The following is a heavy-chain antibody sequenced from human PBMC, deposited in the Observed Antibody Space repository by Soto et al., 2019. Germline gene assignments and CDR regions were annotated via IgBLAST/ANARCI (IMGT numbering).Heavy chain of an antibody. J-gene: IGHJ1*01. V-gene: IGHV3-66*01. Sequence: GGSLRLSCAASGFTVSSNYMSWVRQAPGKGLEWVSVIYSGGSTYYADSVKGRFTISRDNSKNTLYLQMNSLRAEDTAVYYCARGGYCSSTSCYSYSQHWGQGTLVPVSS. CDR3: ARGGYCSSTSCYSYSQH. CDR1: GFTVSSNY. CDR2: IYSGGST. D-gene: IGHD2-2*03.